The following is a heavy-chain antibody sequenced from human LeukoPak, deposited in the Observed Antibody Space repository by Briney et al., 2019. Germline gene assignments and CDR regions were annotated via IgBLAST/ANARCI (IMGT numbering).Heavy chain of an antibody. CDR3: ARDRVLLWFGESYYFDY. D-gene: IGHD3-10*01. V-gene: IGHV7-4-1*02. CDR2: INTNTGNP. CDR1: GYTFTSYA. Sequence: ASVKVSCKASGYTFTSYAMNWVRQAPGPGLEWMGWINTNTGNPTYAQGFTGRFVFSLDTSVSTAYLQISSLKAEDTAVYYCARDRVLLWFGESYYFDYWGQGTLVTVSS. J-gene: IGHJ4*02.